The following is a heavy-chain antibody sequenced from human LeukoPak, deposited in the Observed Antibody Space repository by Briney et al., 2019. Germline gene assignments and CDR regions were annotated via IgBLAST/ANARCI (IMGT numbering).Heavy chain of an antibody. CDR1: GGTFSSYA. CDR2: IIPIFGTA. Sequence: GASVKVSCKASGGTFSSYAISWVRQAPGQGLEWMGGIIPIFGTANYAQKFQGRVTITADESTSTAYMELSSLRSEDTAVYYCARGVSSSGYSECIYRCHFDYWGQGTLVTVSS. J-gene: IGHJ4*02. V-gene: IGHV1-69*13. D-gene: IGHD3-22*01. CDR3: ARGVSSSGYSECIYRCHFDY.